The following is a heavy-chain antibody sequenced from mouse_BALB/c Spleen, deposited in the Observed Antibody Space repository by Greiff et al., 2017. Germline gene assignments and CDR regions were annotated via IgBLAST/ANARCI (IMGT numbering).Heavy chain of an antibody. CDR1: GYTFSSYW. V-gene: IGHV1-9*01. D-gene: IGHD1-2*01. CDR3: ARARLRPYYFDY. J-gene: IGHJ2*01. Sequence: VQLKESGAELMKPGASVKISCKATGYTFSSYWIEWVKQRPGHGLEWIGEILPGSGSTNYNEKFKGKATFTADTSSNTAYMQLSSLTSEDSAVYYCARARLRPYYFDYWGQGTTLTVSS. CDR2: ILPGSGST.